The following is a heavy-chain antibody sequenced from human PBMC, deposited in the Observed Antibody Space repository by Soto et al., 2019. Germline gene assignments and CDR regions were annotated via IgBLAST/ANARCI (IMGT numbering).Heavy chain of an antibody. J-gene: IGHJ3*02. CDR2: IYYSGST. CDR1: GGSISSSSYY. D-gene: IGHD1-7*01. Sequence: SETLSLTCTVSGGSISSSSYYWGWLRQPPGKGLEWIGYIYYSGSTNYNPSLKSRVTISVDTSKNQFSLKLSSVTAADTAVYYCARDVGLGTNAFDIWGQGTMVTVS. CDR3: ARDVGLGTNAFDI. V-gene: IGHV4-61*01.